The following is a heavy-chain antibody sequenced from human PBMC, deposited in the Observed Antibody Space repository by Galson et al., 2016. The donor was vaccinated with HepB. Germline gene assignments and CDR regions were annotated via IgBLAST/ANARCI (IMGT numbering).Heavy chain of an antibody. V-gene: IGHV4-34*01. J-gene: IGHJ6*02. Sequence: SETLSLTCDVYGGSLSGYYWNWIRQAPGKGLEWIGEINHSGSTNYSPSLKSRVTISVDTSKSKLSLKLTSVTAADTAVYYCATAPRYSINFNYYFYGMDVWGQGTTVTVSS. CDR3: ATAPRYSINFNYYFYGMDV. CDR2: INHSGST. D-gene: IGHD6-13*01. CDR1: GGSLSGYY.